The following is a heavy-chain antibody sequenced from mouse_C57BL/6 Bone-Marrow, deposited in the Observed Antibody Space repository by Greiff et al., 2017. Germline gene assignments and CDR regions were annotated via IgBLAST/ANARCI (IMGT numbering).Heavy chain of an antibody. CDR1: GFNIKDDY. D-gene: IGHD1-1*01. Sequence: VQLQQSGAELVRPGASVKLSCTASGFNIKDDYMHWVKQRPEQGLEWIGWIDPENGDTEYASKFQGKATITADTSSNTAYLQLRILTSEDTAVYYCTTWNLLLRYLDYWGQGTTLTVSS. CDR2: IDPENGDT. V-gene: IGHV14-4*01. J-gene: IGHJ2*01. CDR3: TTWNLLLRYLDY.